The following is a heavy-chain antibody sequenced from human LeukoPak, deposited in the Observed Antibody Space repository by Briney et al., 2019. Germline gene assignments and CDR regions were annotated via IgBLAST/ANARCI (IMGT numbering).Heavy chain of an antibody. V-gene: IGHV4-34*01. Sequence: SETLSLTCTIYGGPFNGYYWSWIRQPPGKGLEWIGEINHSGTTNYNPSLESRVTISVDTTKNQFFLKLSSMTAADTAVYYCARGGSYPTSNDYWGQGTLVTVSS. CDR2: INHSGTT. CDR3: ARGGSYPTSNDY. D-gene: IGHD1-26*01. J-gene: IGHJ4*02. CDR1: GGPFNGYY.